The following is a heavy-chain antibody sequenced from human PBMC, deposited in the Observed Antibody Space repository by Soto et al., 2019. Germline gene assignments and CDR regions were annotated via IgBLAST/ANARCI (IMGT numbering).Heavy chain of an antibody. CDR3: ARDNEAAAGTGSYYYYGMDV. D-gene: IGHD6-13*01. CDR1: GYTFTSYY. J-gene: IGHJ6*02. CDR2: INPSGGST. V-gene: IGHV1-46*01. Sequence: GASVKVSCKASGYTFTSYYMHWVRQAPGQGLEWMGIINPSGGSTSYAQKFQGRVTMTRDTSTSTVYMELSSLRSEDTAVYYCARDNEAAAGTGSYYYYGMDVWGQGTTVTVSS.